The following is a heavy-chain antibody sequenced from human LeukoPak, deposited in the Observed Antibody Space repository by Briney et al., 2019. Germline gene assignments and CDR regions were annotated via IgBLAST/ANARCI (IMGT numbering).Heavy chain of an antibody. Sequence: PSETLSLTCTVSGYSISSGYYWGWIRQPPGKGLEWIGSIYHSGSTYYNPSLKSRVTISVDTSKNQFSLKLSSVTAADTAVYYCARGGNSLYFDYWGQGTLVTVSS. CDR3: ARGGNSLYFDY. CDR1: GYSISSGYY. CDR2: IYHSGST. D-gene: IGHD4-23*01. J-gene: IGHJ4*02. V-gene: IGHV4-38-2*02.